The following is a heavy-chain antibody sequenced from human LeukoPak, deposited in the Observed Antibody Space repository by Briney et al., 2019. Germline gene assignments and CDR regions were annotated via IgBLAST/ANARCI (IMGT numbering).Heavy chain of an antibody. CDR3: ARQIVATIFARRGWFDP. CDR2: INHSGST. D-gene: IGHD5-12*01. V-gene: IGHV4-34*01. Sequence: PSETLSLTCAVYGGSFSGYYWSWIRQPPGKGLEWIGEINHSGSTNYNPSLESRVTISVDTSKNQFSLKLSSVTAADTAVYYCARQIVATIFARRGWFDPWGQGTLVTVSS. J-gene: IGHJ5*02. CDR1: GGSFSGYY.